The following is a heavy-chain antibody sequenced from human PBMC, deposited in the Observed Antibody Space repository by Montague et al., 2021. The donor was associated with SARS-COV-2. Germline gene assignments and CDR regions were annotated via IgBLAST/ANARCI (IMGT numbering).Heavy chain of an antibody. CDR2: MNPNSGNT. CDR3: ARASLVRGVIITRVRYSYYMDV. CDR1: GYTFTSYD. V-gene: IGHV1-8*01. J-gene: IGHJ6*03. Sequence: SVTVSCKASGYTFTSYDINWVRQAAGQGLEWMGWMNPNSGNTGYAQKLQGRVTMTRDTSMNTGYMELSSLRFEDTAVYYCARASLVRGVIITRVRYSYYMDVWGKGTTVTVSS. D-gene: IGHD3-10*01.